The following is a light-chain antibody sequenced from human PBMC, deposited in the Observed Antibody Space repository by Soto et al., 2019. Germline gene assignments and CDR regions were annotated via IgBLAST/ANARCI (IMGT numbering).Light chain of an antibody. V-gene: IGLV2-23*01. J-gene: IGLJ3*02. CDR3: CSYAGSSNGV. Sequence: QSALTQPASVSGSLGQSITISCTGTSSDVGSYNIVSWYQQHPGKVPKLIIYEGSSRPSGVSNRFSGSKSGNTAALTISGLQAEDEADYYCCSYAGSSNGVFGGGSKLTVL. CDR2: EGS. CDR1: SSDVGSYNI.